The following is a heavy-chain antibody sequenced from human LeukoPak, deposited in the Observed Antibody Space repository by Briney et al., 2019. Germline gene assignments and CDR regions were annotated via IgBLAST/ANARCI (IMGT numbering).Heavy chain of an antibody. Sequence: SGGSLRLSCAASGFTFSNYAMSWVRQAPGKGLEWVSAISGSVGSTYYADSVKGRFTISRDNSKSTLYLQMNSLRAEDTAVYYCAKSRSIAARYYYMDVWGKGTTVTVSS. CDR3: AKSRSIAARYYYMDV. J-gene: IGHJ6*03. D-gene: IGHD6-6*01. CDR2: ISGSVGST. V-gene: IGHV3-23*01. CDR1: GFTFSNYA.